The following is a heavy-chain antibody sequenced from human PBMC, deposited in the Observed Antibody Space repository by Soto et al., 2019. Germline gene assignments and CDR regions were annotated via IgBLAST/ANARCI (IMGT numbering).Heavy chain of an antibody. D-gene: IGHD2-21*02. Sequence: GGSLRLYCAASGFTVSSNYMSWARQAPGKGLEWVSVIYSGGSTYYADSVRGRFTISRDNSKNTLYLQMNSLRAEDTAVYYCTRDCGVYCYPDYYYGMDVCGQGTTVTVS. CDR1: GFTVSSNY. V-gene: IGHV3-53*01. CDR2: IYSGGST. CDR3: TRDCGVYCYPDYYYGMDV. J-gene: IGHJ6*02.